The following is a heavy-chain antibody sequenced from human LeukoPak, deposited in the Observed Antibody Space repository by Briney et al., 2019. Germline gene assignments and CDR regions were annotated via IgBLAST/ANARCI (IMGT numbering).Heavy chain of an antibody. CDR1: GVTVSSNY. J-gene: IGHJ4*02. Sequence: PGGSLRLSCAASGVTVSSNYISWVRQAPGKGLEWVSVIYNGDAKNYPESVKGRFTISRDNSKNTLYLQMNSLRAEDTAVYYCAGGPEWLVFHYWGRGTLVTVSS. V-gene: IGHV3-53*01. CDR2: IYNGDAK. CDR3: AGGPEWLVFHY. D-gene: IGHD5-12*01.